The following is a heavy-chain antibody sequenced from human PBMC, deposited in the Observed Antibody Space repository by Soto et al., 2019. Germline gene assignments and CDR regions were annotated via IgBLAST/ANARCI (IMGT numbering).Heavy chain of an antibody. Sequence: QVQLVESGGGVVQPGRSLRLSCAASGFTFSSYGMHWVRQAPGKGLEWVAVIWYDGSNKYYVDSVKGRFTISRDNSKNTLYLQMNSLRAEDTAVYYCARGGYCSSTSCYTYYYYGMDVWGQGPTVTVSS. V-gene: IGHV3-33*01. D-gene: IGHD2-2*02. CDR2: IWYDGSNK. J-gene: IGHJ6*02. CDR1: GFTFSSYG. CDR3: ARGGYCSSTSCYTYYYYGMDV.